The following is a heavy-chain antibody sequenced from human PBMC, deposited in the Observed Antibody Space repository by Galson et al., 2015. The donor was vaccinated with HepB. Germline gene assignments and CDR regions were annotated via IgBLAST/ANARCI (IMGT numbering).Heavy chain of an antibody. V-gene: IGHV1-18*04. D-gene: IGHD6-13*01. J-gene: IGHJ1*01. CDR2: ISAYNGNT. Sequence: SVKVSCKASGYTFTSYGISWVRQAPGQGLEWMGWISAYNGNTNYAQKLQGRVTMTTDTSTSTAYMELRSLRSDDTAVYYCARDSPDWHIAAAGIAHFQHWGQGTLVTVSS. CDR1: GYTFTSYG. CDR3: ARDSPDWHIAAAGIAHFQH.